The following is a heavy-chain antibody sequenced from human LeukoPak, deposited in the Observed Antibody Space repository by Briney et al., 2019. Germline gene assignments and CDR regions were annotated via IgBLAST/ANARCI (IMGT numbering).Heavy chain of an antibody. CDR2: INPDGSET. Sequence: GGSLRLSCAASGFPFNSYWMSWVRQAPGKGLEXXANINPDGSETRCVDSVKGRFTVSRDNAGNSLFLQVNSLRVEDTAVYYCAGSRVAVTDTLDPWGQGTLVTVSP. D-gene: IGHD6-19*01. CDR3: AGSRVAVTDTLDP. CDR1: GFPFNSYW. V-gene: IGHV3-7*01. J-gene: IGHJ5*02.